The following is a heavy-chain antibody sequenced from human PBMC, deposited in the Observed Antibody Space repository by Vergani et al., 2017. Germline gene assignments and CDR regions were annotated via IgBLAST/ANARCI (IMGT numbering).Heavy chain of an antibody. Sequence: VQLLESGGNLIQPGGSLRLSCTASGFTFSNYWMQWVRQAPGKGLEWVAVISSDGSNKYYADSVRGRFTISRDNSKNTLYLQMNSLRAEDTAVYYCAKESGSYYCFDSWGQGTLVTVSS. J-gene: IGHJ4*02. CDR1: GFTFSNYW. CDR2: ISSDGSNK. CDR3: AKESGSYYCFDS. V-gene: IGHV3-30*18. D-gene: IGHD1-26*01.